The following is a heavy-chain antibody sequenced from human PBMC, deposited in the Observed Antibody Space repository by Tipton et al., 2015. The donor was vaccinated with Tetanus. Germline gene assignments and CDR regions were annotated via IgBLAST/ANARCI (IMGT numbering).Heavy chain of an antibody. CDR3: ARQLVTAFGRVIDGDGCVH. J-gene: IGHJ6*01. V-gene: IGHV4-31*03. CDR1: GGSVRSGAYH. Sequence: TLSLTCTVSGGSVRSGAYHLSWLRQPPGTALAWLGYITYSGSTSYNPSLKSRVTISEDMSKNQFSLKLSSVTAADTAVYFCARQLVTAFGRVIDGDGCVHREQG. CDR2: ITYSGST. D-gene: IGHD3-16*02.